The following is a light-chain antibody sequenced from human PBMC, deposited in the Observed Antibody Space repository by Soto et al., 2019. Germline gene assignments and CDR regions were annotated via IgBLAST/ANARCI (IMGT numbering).Light chain of an antibody. CDR3: QQRSNWPLSFT. J-gene: IGKJ2*01. CDR2: DAS. Sequence: EIVLTQSPATLSLSPGARATLSCRASQSVSSYLAWYQQKPGQAPRLRIYDASNSATGIPSRFSGSGSGTDYTLTISSIGPEDFAVYYCQQRSNWPLSFTFGQGTKLEI. CDR1: QSVSSY. V-gene: IGKV3-11*01.